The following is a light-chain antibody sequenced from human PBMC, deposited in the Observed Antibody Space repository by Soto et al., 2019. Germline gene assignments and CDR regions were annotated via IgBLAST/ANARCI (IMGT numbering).Light chain of an antibody. Sequence: LRTQSHTTLSLSPSKGNAPXGRTVESLSSNRAWYQQRPGQAPRPILFGAATRATETPLRFRGSGSGTEFTLTISILQSEDLAFYYCQQYNNWPPSTIFGPGTRLEI. CDR1: ESLSSN. CDR3: QQYNNWPPSTI. CDR2: GAA. V-gene: IGKV3-15*01. J-gene: IGKJ5*01.